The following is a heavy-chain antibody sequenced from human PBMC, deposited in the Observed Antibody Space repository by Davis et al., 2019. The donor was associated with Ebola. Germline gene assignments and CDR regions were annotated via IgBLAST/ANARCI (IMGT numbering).Heavy chain of an antibody. Sequence: SETLSLTCTVSGGSISSYYWSWIRQPAGKGLEWIGRIYTSGSTNYNPSLKSRVTMSVDTSKNQFSLKLSSVTAADTAVYYCARETRIAAVAGTDYYYYGLDVWGQGTMVTVSS. CDR2: IYTSGST. CDR3: ARETRIAAVAGTDYYYYGLDV. V-gene: IGHV4-4*07. CDR1: GGSISSYY. J-gene: IGHJ6*02. D-gene: IGHD6-19*01.